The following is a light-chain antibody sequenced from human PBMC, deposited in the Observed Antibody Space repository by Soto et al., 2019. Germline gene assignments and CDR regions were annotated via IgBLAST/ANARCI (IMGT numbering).Light chain of an antibody. V-gene: IGKV3-15*01. Sequence: ETVLTQSPATLSVSPGERATLSCRASQGLSKNLAWYQQRPGQAPRLLIYGASIRATGVPARFSGSGSGTDFTLTISSLEPEDFAVYYCQQYGSSPLTFGGGTKVDIK. CDR1: QGLSKN. CDR3: QQYGSSPLT. CDR2: GAS. J-gene: IGKJ4*01.